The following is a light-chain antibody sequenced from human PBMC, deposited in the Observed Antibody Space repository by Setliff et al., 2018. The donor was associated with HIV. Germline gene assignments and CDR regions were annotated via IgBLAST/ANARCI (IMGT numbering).Light chain of an antibody. CDR2: DVS. CDR1: SSDVGTYNY. Sequence: QSALAQPRSVSGSPGQSVTFSCTGSSSDVGTYNYVSWYQQPPGEAPKLIIYDVSKRPSGVPDRFSGSKSGDTASLTISGLQSEDEAVYYFCSCAGTYTYIFGTGTKSPS. J-gene: IGLJ1*01. CDR3: CSCAGTYTYI. V-gene: IGLV2-11*01.